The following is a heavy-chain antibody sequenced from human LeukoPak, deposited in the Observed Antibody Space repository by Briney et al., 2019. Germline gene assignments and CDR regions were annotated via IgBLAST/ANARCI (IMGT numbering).Heavy chain of an antibody. J-gene: IGHJ5*02. Sequence: PGGSLRLSCAASGFTFSSYEMNWVRQAPGKGLEWVSYISSSGSTIYYADSVKGRFTISRDNAKNSLYLQMNSLRAEDTAVYYCANTVRYCSSTSCTSAWGQGTLVTVSS. CDR2: ISSSGSTI. CDR3: ANTVRYCSSTSCTSA. CDR1: GFTFSSYE. D-gene: IGHD2-2*01. V-gene: IGHV3-48*03.